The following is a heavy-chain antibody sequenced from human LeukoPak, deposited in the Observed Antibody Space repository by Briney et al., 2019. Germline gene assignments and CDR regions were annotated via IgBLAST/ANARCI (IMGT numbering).Heavy chain of an antibody. D-gene: IGHD3-10*01. Sequence: GASVKVSCKASGYPFTDYYMHWIRQARGQGLEWMGWTNPNTGDTNYPQKFQGRVTMTTDTSISTAYMDLSRLSSDDTAVYYCATLVRGSNSYYPYWGQGTLVTASS. CDR1: GYPFTDYY. J-gene: IGHJ4*02. CDR2: TNPNTGDT. CDR3: ATLVRGSNSYYPY. V-gene: IGHV1-2*02.